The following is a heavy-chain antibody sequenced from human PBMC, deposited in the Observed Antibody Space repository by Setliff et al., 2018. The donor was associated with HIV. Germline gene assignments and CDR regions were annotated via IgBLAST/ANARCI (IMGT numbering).Heavy chain of an antibody. J-gene: IGHJ3*02. CDR2: INPNSGGT. V-gene: IGHV1-2*02. CDR3: ARDRTPLITPGDTKGFDI. Sequence: ASVKVSCKAFGYTFTGYYIHWVRQAPGQGLEWMGWINPNSGGTNYAQKFQGRVTLTRDTSISTASMELSRLRSDDTAVYFCARDRTPLITPGDTKGFDIWGQGTMVTVSS. D-gene: IGHD3-10*01. CDR1: GYTFTGYY.